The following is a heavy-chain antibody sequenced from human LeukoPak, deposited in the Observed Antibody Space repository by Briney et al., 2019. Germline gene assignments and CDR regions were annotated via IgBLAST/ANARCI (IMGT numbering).Heavy chain of an antibody. V-gene: IGHV3-23*01. J-gene: IGHJ4*02. D-gene: IGHD3-22*01. CDR2: ISGSGGST. CDR3: AKAEYDSSGYWYFDY. Sequence: GGSLRLSCAASGFTFSSYAMSWVRQAPGKGLEWVSAISGSGGSTYYADSVKGRLTISRDNSKNTLYLQMNSLRAEDTAVYYCAKAEYDSSGYWYFDYWGQGTLVTVSS. CDR1: GFTFSSYA.